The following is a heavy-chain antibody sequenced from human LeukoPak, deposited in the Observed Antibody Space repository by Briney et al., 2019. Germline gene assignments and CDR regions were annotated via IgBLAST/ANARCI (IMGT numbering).Heavy chain of an antibody. Sequence: SETLSLTCTVFGGSISSSYYYWGWIRQPPGKGLEWIGSIYYSGSTYYNPSLKSRVTISVDTSKNQFSLKLSSVTAADTAVYYCARDRVRGNSNPFFDYWGQGTLVTVSS. CDR3: ARDRVRGNSNPFFDY. J-gene: IGHJ4*02. CDR1: GGSISSSYYY. V-gene: IGHV4-39*07. CDR2: IYYSGST. D-gene: IGHD4-11*01.